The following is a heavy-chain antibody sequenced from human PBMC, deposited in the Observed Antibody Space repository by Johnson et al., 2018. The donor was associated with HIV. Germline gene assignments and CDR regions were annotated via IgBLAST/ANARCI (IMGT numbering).Heavy chain of an antibody. D-gene: IGHD6-13*01. CDR3: ARGGWRGIATPDAFDI. J-gene: IGHJ3*02. Sequence: QVQLVESGGGLVKPGGSLRLSCAASGFTFSDYYMSWIRQAPGKGLEWVSYISSSGSIIYYGESVKGRFTISRDNAKNSLYLQMNSLRAEDTAVYYCARGGWRGIATPDAFDIWGQGTMVTVSS. CDR1: GFTFSDYY. CDR2: ISSSGSII. V-gene: IGHV3-11*04.